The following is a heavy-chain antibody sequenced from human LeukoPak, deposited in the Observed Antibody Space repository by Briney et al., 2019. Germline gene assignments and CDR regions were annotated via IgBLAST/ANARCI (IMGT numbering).Heavy chain of an antibody. J-gene: IGHJ5*02. V-gene: IGHV3-48*01. Sequence: GGSLRLSCAASGFTFSSYSMNWVRQAPGKGLEWVSYISTSSNTIYYADSVKGRFTISRDNAKNSLYLQMDSLRAEDTAVYYCARDYGTRWFDPWGQGTLVTVSS. CDR1: GFTFSSYS. CDR3: ARDYGTRWFDP. CDR2: ISTSSNTI. D-gene: IGHD3-16*01.